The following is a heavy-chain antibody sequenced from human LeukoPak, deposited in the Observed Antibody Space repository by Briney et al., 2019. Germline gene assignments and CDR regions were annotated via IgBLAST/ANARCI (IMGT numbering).Heavy chain of an antibody. CDR3: ARGYSGYDFGFDY. J-gene: IGHJ4*02. V-gene: IGHV3-66*01. D-gene: IGHD5-12*01. CDR1: GFTFSSYA. CDR2: IYSGGST. Sequence: GGSLRLSCAASGFTFSSYAMSWVRQAPGKGLEWVSVIYSGGSTYYADSVKGRFTISRDNSKNTLYLQMNSLRAEDTAVYYCARGYSGYDFGFDYWGQGTLVTVSS.